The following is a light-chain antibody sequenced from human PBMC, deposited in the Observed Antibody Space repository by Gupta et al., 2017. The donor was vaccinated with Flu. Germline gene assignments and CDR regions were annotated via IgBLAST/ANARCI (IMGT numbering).Light chain of an antibody. CDR1: QSIDGGF. V-gene: IGKV3-20*01. J-gene: IGKJ2*01. CDR3: QKYPAYT. Sequence: SPGTLSLSPGERATLSCRASQSIDGGFLAWYQQKPGQAPRLLIYGVSSRATGIPDRFTGRGSVTDFTLTINRLEPEDFAVYYCQKYPAYTFDQGTXLEIK. CDR2: GVS.